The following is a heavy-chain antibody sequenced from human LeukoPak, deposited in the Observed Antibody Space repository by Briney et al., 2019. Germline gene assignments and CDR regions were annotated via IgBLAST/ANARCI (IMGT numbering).Heavy chain of an antibody. Sequence: SETLSLTCAVYGGSFSGYYWSWIRQPPGKGLEWIGEINHSGSTNYNPSLKSRVTISVDTSKNQFSLKLSPVTAADTAVYYCARGRWFDPWGQGTLVTVSS. V-gene: IGHV4-34*01. CDR3: ARGRWFDP. CDR2: INHSGST. J-gene: IGHJ5*02. CDR1: GGSFSGYY.